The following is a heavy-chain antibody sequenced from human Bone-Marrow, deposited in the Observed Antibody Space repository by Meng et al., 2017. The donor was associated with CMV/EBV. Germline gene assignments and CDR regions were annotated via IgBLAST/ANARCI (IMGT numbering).Heavy chain of an antibody. CDR2: IWYDGNNK. V-gene: IGHV3-33*01. CDR3: SVDIVSRFAY. Sequence: GGSLRLSCAASGFSFSSYGMHWVRQAPGKGLEWVAIIWYDGNNKYYTDSVKGRFTISRDNSKNTLYLQMNSLRAEDTAVYYCSVDIVSRFAYWGQGNLVNVSS. D-gene: IGHD5/OR15-5a*01. CDR1: GFSFSSYG. J-gene: IGHJ4*02.